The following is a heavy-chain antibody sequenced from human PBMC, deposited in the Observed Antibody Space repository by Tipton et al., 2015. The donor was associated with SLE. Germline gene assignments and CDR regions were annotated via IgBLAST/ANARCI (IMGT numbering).Heavy chain of an antibody. Sequence: TLSLTCTVSGGSINSESYYWSWIRQPAGKGLEWIGRIYTSGITNYNPSLKSRVTMSVDTSKNQLSLKLSTVTAADTAVYYCARVHAAGDYDSSGFSNWGQGTLVTVSS. V-gene: IGHV4-61*02. D-gene: IGHD3-22*01. J-gene: IGHJ4*02. CDR1: GGSINSESYY. CDR3: ARVHAAGDYDSSGFSN. CDR2: IYTSGIT.